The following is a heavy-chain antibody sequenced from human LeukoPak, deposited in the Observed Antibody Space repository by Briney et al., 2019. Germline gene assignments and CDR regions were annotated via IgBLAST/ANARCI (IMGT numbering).Heavy chain of an antibody. Sequence: GGSLRLSCAASGCTFSYYEMDWVRQAPGKGLEWVSYISSSGSPIYYADSVKGRFTISRDNAKNSLYLQMNSLRAEDTAVYYCARSDYWGQGTLVTVSS. CDR3: ARSDY. CDR1: GCTFSYYE. V-gene: IGHV3-48*03. CDR2: ISSSGSPI. J-gene: IGHJ4*02.